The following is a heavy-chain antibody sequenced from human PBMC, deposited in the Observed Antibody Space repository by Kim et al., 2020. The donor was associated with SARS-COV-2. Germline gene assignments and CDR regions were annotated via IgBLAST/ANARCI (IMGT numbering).Heavy chain of an antibody. D-gene: IGHD3-10*01. Sequence: YAQKFQVRVTITADESTSTAYMELSSLRSEDTAVYYCAGVLGFGELSLGYWGQGTLVTVSS. CDR3: AGVLGFGELSLGY. V-gene: IGHV1-69*01. J-gene: IGHJ4*02.